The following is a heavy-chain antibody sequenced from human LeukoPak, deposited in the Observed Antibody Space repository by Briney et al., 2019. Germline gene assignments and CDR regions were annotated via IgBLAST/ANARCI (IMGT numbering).Heavy chain of an antibody. D-gene: IGHD6-13*01. CDR2: IRHSGST. V-gene: IGHV4-34*01. CDR1: GGSFSDYY. Sequence: PSETLSLTCAVYGGSFSDYYWSWIRQPPGKGLEWIGEIRHSGSTNCNPSLKSRTTISVDSSQNQFSLNLSSVTAADTAVYYWARVKGRDISSWLSETGLDYWGQGTLVSVSS. CDR3: ARVKGRDISSWLSETGLDY. J-gene: IGHJ4*02.